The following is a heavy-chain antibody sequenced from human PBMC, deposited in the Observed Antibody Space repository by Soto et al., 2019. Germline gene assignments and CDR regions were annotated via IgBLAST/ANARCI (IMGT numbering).Heavy chain of an antibody. Sequence: EVQLLESGGGLVQPGGSLRLSCAASGFTFSSYAMSWVRQAPGKGLEWVSAISGSGGSTYYADSVKGRFTISRDNSKNTLYLQMNSLRAEDTAVYYCAKGGLGWFGELLPPHDFDYWGQGTLVTVSS. CDR1: GFTFSSYA. D-gene: IGHD3-10*01. V-gene: IGHV3-23*01. J-gene: IGHJ4*02. CDR2: ISGSGGST. CDR3: AKGGLGWFGELLPPHDFDY.